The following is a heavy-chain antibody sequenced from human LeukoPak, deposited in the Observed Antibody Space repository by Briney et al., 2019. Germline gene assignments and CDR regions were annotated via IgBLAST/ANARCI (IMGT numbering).Heavy chain of an antibody. CDR1: GGSISSGSYY. Sequence: SQTLSLTCTVSGGSISSGSYYWSWIRQPAGKGLEWIGRIYTSGSTNYNPSLKSRVTISVDTSKNQFSLKLSSVTAADTAAYYCARDGTYYYDSSGPPTNFDIWGQGTMVTVSS. CDR2: IYTSGST. CDR3: ARDGTYYYDSSGPPTNFDI. D-gene: IGHD3-22*01. J-gene: IGHJ3*02. V-gene: IGHV4-61*02.